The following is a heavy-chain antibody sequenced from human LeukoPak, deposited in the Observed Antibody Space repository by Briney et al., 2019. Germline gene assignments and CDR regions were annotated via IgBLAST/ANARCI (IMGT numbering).Heavy chain of an antibody. CDR3: ARHFWPREGPYYYYMDV. CDR1: GGSISSSSYY. Sequence: SETLSLTCTVSGGSISSSSYYWGWIRQPPGKGLEWIGSIYYSGSTYYNPSLKSRVTISVDTSKNQFSLKLSSVTAADTAVYYCARHFWPREGPYYYYMDVWGKGTTVTVSS. J-gene: IGHJ6*03. D-gene: IGHD1-26*01. CDR2: IYYSGST. V-gene: IGHV4-39*01.